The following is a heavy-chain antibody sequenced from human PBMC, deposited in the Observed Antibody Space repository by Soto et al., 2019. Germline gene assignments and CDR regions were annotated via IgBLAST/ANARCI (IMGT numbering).Heavy chain of an antibody. CDR1: GFTFSSYS. D-gene: IGHD1-26*01. V-gene: IGHV3-21*01. CDR2: ISSSSNYI. CDR3: ARGGASTLSRWWY. Sequence: EVQLVESGGGLVKPGGSLRLSCAASGFTFSSYSMNWVRQAPGKGLEWVSSISSSSNYIYYADSVKGRFTISRDNAKNALYLQMNSLRAEDTAVYYCARGGASTLSRWWYWGQGTLVTVSS. J-gene: IGHJ4*02.